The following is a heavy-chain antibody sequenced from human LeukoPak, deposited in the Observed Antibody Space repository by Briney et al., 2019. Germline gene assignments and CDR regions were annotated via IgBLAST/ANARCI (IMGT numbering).Heavy chain of an antibody. CDR3: ARDGYYYDSSGAFDY. CDR1: GGSTSSGSYD. Sequence: SQTLSLTCTVSGGSTSSGSYDWSWIRQPAGKGLEWIGRIYTSGSTNYNPSLKSRVTISVDTSKNQFSLKLSSVTAADTAVYYCARDGYYYDSSGAFDYWGQGTLVTVSS. D-gene: IGHD3-22*01. J-gene: IGHJ4*02. CDR2: IYTSGST. V-gene: IGHV4-61*02.